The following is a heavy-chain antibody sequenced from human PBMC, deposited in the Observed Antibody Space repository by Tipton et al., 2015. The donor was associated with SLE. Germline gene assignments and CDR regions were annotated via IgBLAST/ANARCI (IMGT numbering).Heavy chain of an antibody. D-gene: IGHD3-3*01. CDR3: AKVLEGFWSALGY. J-gene: IGHJ4*02. CDR1: GFTFSSYG. V-gene: IGHV3-30*02. CDR2: IRYDGSNK. Sequence: SLRLSCAAFGFTFSSYGMHWVRQAPGKGLEWVAFIRYDGSNKYYADSVKGRFTISRDNSKNTLYLQMNSLRAEDTAVYYCAKVLEGFWSALGYWGQGTLVTVSS.